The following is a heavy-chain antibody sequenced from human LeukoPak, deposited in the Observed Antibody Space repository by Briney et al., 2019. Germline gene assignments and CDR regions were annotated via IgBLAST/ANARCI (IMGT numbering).Heavy chain of an antibody. V-gene: IGHV3-23*01. D-gene: IGHD2-2*01. Sequence: GGSLRLSCAASGFTFSNYGMSWVRQAPGKGLEWVSAISGSGGDTYYADSVKGRFTISRGNSKNTLCLQMNTLRAEDTAVYYCARLFPDIVVVPAAIIDYWGQGTLVTVSS. CDR3: ARLFPDIVVVPAAIIDY. CDR2: ISGSGGDT. CDR1: GFTFSNYG. J-gene: IGHJ4*02.